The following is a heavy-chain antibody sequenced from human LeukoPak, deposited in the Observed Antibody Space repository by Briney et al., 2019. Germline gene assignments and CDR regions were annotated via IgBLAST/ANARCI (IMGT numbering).Heavy chain of an antibody. D-gene: IGHD2-15*01. Sequence: ASVKVSCKASGYTFTSYAMNWVRQAPGQGLEWMGWINTNTGNPTYAQGFTGRFVFSLDTSVSTAYLQISSLKAEDTAVYYCARLPYCSGGSCSVFDYWGQGTLVTVSS. CDR2: INTNTGNP. CDR1: GYTFTSYA. CDR3: ARLPYCSGGSCSVFDY. J-gene: IGHJ4*02. V-gene: IGHV7-4-1*02.